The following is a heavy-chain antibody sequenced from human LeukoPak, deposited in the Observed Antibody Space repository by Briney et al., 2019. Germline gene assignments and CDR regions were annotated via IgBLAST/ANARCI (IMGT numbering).Heavy chain of an antibody. V-gene: IGHV4-4*01. J-gene: IGHJ4*02. D-gene: IGHD2-15*01. Sequence: GSLRLSCAVSGLTFSSSWMDWVRQPPGKGLEWIGEICLDGRIHYTPSLKSRISISIDRSKDQFSLNLIPVAAADTAIYFCASQGGLRNDFWGQGTLVTVSS. CDR2: ICLDGRI. CDR1: GLTFSSSW. CDR3: ASQGGLRNDF.